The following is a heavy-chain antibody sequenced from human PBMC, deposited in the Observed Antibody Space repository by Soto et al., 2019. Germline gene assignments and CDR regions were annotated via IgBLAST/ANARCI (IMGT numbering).Heavy chain of an antibody. CDR3: ASHYDMWSGYLSPVDY. CDR2: IDTSSTKI. J-gene: IGHJ4*02. V-gene: IGHV3-11*01. D-gene: IGHD3-3*01. Sequence: QVQWVESGGDLVKRGGSLRLSCAASGYTFSDYYMSWIRQAPGKGLEWISYIDTSSTKIYYADSVKGRFTISRDNAKNSLYLEMNSLRDEDTAVYYCASHYDMWSGYLSPVDYWGQGTLVTVSS. CDR1: GYTFSDYY.